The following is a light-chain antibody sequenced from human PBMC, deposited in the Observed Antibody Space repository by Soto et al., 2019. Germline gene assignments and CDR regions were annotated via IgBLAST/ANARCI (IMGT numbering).Light chain of an antibody. Sequence: QSALTQPASVSGSPGQSITISCTGTNSDVGSYNLVSWYQRHPGKAPKLMIYEGSKRPSGVSNRFSGSKSGNTASLTISGLQTADEADYFCCSYASNGTLVFGGGTKLTVL. V-gene: IGLV2-23*01. CDR2: EGS. CDR3: CSYASNGTLV. CDR1: NSDVGSYNL. J-gene: IGLJ2*01.